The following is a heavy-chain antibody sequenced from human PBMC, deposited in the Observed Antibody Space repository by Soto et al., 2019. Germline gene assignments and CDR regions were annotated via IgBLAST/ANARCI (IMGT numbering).Heavy chain of an antibody. Sequence: XGSLRLSCAAAGFTFTSYAMTWVRQVPGEGLQWVSSISKSGDSTYYADSVKGRFTTSRDNSKNTLYLQMNSLRAEDTAIYYCAKGSFGFDYWGQGTLATVSS. CDR2: ISKSGDST. CDR1: GFTFTSYA. J-gene: IGHJ4*02. V-gene: IGHV3-23*01. D-gene: IGHD3-10*01. CDR3: AKGSFGFDY.